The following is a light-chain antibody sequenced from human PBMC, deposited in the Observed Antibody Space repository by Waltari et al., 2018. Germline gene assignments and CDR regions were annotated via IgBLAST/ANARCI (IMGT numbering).Light chain of an antibody. CDR3: QHYHNWPRT. CDR1: QSVRSN. V-gene: IGKV3-15*01. J-gene: IGKJ1*01. CDR2: DAS. Sequence: ELMMTQSPAPLSVSPGERSTLSCRASQSVRSNLAWYQQKPGQAPRLLIYDASTGAAGIPARFSGSGSGTEFTLTISSLQSEDFAVYYCQHYHNWPRTFGQGTKVE.